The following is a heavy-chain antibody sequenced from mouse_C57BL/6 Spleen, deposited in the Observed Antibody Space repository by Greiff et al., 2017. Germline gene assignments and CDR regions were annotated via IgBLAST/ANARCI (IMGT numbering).Heavy chain of an antibody. J-gene: IGHJ4*01. CDR2: ISSGGDYI. D-gene: IGHD1-1*01. Sequence: EVKLVESGEGLVKPGGSLKLSCAASGFTFSSYAMSWVRQTPEKRLEWVAYISSGGDYIYYADTVKGRFTISRDNARNTLYLQMSSLKSEDTAMYYCTRDRYDYGSSYDYYAMDYWGQGTSVTVSS. CDR3: TRDRYDYGSSYDYYAMDY. CDR1: GFTFSSYA. V-gene: IGHV5-9-1*02.